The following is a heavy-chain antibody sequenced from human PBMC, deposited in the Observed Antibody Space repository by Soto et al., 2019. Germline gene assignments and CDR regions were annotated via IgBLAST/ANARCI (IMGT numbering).Heavy chain of an antibody. Sequence: VASVKVSCKASGYTFTSYGISWVRQAPGQGLEWMGWISAYNGNTNYAQKLQGRVTMTTDTSTSTAYMELRSLRSDDTAVYYCARQRSGSGSYRYVSVTHYTWFDPWGQGTLVTVSS. D-gene: IGHD1-26*01. CDR2: ISAYNGNT. CDR3: ARQRSGSGSYRYVSVTHYTWFDP. V-gene: IGHV1-18*01. CDR1: GYTFTSYG. J-gene: IGHJ5*02.